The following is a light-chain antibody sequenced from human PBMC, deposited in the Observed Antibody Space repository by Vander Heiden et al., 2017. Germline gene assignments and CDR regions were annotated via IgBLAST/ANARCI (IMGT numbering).Light chain of an antibody. J-gene: IGKJ1*01. Sequence: DIQMTQSPSSLSASVGDRVTITCRASQGISNYLAWYQQKPGKVPKLLIYAASTVQSGVPSRFSGSGSGTDFTLTISSLQPEDVATYYCQKYNSAPHSAFGQGTKVEIK. CDR1: QGISNY. V-gene: IGKV1-27*01. CDR2: AAS. CDR3: QKYNSAPHSA.